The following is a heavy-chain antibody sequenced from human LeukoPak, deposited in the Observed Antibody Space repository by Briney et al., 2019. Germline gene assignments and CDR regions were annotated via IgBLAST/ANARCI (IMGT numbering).Heavy chain of an antibody. D-gene: IGHD5-18*01. CDR2: IKQDGSEK. J-gene: IGHJ6*03. Sequence: GGSLRLSCAASGFTFSSYWMSWVRQAPGKGLEWVANIKQDGSEKYYVDSVKGRFTISRDNAKNSLYLQMNSLRAEDTAVYYCARGETNSYVSYYYMDVWGKGTTVTVSS. V-gene: IGHV3-7*04. CDR1: GFTFSSYW. CDR3: ARGETNSYVSYYYMDV.